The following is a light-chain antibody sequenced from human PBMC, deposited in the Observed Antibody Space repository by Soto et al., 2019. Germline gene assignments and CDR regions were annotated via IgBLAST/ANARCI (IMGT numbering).Light chain of an antibody. Sequence: QSVLTQPPLVSGAPGQRITISCTGSPSNIGAGFDVHWYQQFPGTAPKLLIYGTTSRPSGVPDRFSGSQSGTSASLAITGLQAGDEADYYCQSYDTSLSGAWVFGGGTKVTVL. J-gene: IGLJ3*02. CDR3: QSYDTSLSGAWV. CDR1: PSNIGAGFD. CDR2: GTT. V-gene: IGLV1-40*01.